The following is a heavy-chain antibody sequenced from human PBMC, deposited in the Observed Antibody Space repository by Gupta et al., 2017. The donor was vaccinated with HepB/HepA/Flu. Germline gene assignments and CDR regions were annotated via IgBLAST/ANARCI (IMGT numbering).Heavy chain of an antibody. CDR1: GFTFSRYA. CDR2: ISGSGGST. D-gene: IGHD3-22*01. Sequence: EVQLLESGGGLVQPGGSLRLSCAASGFTFSRYAMSWVRQAPGKGLEWVSAISGSGGSTYYADSVKGRFTISRDNSKNTLYLQMNSLRAEDTAVYYCAKDRVPHDYYDSSGYYGYWGQGTLVTVSP. CDR3: AKDRVPHDYYDSSGYYGY. J-gene: IGHJ4*02. V-gene: IGHV3-23*01.